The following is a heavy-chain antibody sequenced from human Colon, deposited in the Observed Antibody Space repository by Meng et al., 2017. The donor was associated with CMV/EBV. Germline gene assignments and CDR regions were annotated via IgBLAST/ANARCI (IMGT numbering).Heavy chain of an antibody. D-gene: IGHD3-9*01. CDR3: GRDRDWSLDV. CDR2: IYSGGSST. V-gene: IGHV3-23*03. CDR1: GFTFSSYA. Sequence: GESLKISCAASGFTFSSYAMSWVRQAPGKGLEWVSVIYSGGSSTYYADSVKGRFTIATDKSTSTVYLQMNSLREDDTAVYFCGRDRDWSLDVWGQGTLVTVSS. J-gene: IGHJ4*02.